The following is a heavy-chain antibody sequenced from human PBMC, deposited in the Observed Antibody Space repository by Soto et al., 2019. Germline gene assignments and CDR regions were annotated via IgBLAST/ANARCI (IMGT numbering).Heavy chain of an antibody. J-gene: IGHJ4*02. CDR3: ARHSGSYYFY. CDR2: ISTYNANR. CDR1: GYTCPNYD. D-gene: IGHD1-26*01. V-gene: IGHV1-18*01. Sequence: QVQLVQSGAEVKKPGASVKVSCEASGYTCPNYDIAGVRQAPGQGLEWMGWISTYNANRSYAQTFQGRVTMTTDTSTSTAYMELRSLRSDDTAVYYCARHSGSYYFYWGQGTLVTVSS.